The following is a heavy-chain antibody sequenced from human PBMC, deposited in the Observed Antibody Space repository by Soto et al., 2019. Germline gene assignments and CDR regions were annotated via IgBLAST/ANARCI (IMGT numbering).Heavy chain of an antibody. CDR1: GFTFSSYD. CDR2: IDIGGNT. V-gene: IGHV3-13*01. Sequence: EVQLVESGGGLVQPGGSLRLSCAASGFTFSSYDMHWVRQATGKGLEWVSAIDIGGNTFYPGSVQGRFTMSRENGKNALYLQMHNLRAGDTAVYYCAREGERGSGDSVDALDIWGPGTLVIVSS. CDR3: AREGERGSGDSVDALDI. J-gene: IGHJ3*02. D-gene: IGHD1-1*01.